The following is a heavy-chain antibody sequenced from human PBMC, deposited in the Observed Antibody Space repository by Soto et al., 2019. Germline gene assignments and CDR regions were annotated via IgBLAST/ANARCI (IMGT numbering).Heavy chain of an antibody. V-gene: IGHV4-4*07. D-gene: IGHD3-3*01. J-gene: IGHJ4*02. CDR1: GGSISNYF. Sequence: LSLTCTVSGGSISNYFCNWIRQPAGKGLEWIGRIDNSGSTNYNPSLKSRITMSADTSRNQFSLKLNSVTAADTAVYYCARGGQDFWSGPFDYWGQGALVT. CDR2: IDNSGST. CDR3: ARGGQDFWSGPFDY.